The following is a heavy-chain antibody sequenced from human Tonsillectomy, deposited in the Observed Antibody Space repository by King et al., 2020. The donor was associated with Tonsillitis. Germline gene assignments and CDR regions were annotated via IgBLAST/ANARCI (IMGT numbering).Heavy chain of an antibody. D-gene: IGHD4-17*01. V-gene: IGHV4-39*01. CDR2: IYYSGST. Sequence: QLQESGPGLVKPSETLSLTCSVSGGSISSRSYYWGWIRQPPGKGLEWIGGIYYSGSTYYNPSLKSRVTISVDTSKNQFSLKLSSVTAADTAVYYCARRYGDYEDYWGQGTLVTVSS. CDR1: GGSISSRSYY. CDR3: ARRYGDYEDY. J-gene: IGHJ4*02.